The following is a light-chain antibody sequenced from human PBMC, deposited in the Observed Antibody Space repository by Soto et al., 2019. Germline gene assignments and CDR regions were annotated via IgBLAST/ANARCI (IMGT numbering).Light chain of an antibody. CDR1: SGHSSYA. J-gene: IGLJ1*01. Sequence: QAVVTQSPSASASLGASVKLTCTLTSGHSSYAIAWHQQQPEKGPRYLMKVNSDGSHTKGDGIPDRFSGSSSGAERYLTISSLQSEDEADYYCQTWGTGMPVFGTGTKLTVL. CDR2: VNSDGSH. CDR3: QTWGTGMPV. V-gene: IGLV4-69*01.